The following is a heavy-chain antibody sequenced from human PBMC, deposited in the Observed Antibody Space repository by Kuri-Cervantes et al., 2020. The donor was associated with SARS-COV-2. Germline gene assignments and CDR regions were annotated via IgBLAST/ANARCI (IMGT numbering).Heavy chain of an antibody. V-gene: IGHV4-4*02. CDR1: GDSISDSNNW. CDR3: ARVRYYYDRSGSHRYMDV. Sequence: SETLSLTCAVSGDSISDSNNWWSWVRRPPGKGLEWIGEIYHSGSTNYSPSFKSRVTMSIDASKNHFSLKLNSVTAADTAVYYCARVRYYYDRSGSHRYMDVWGKGTTVTVSS. CDR2: IYHSGST. D-gene: IGHD3-22*01. J-gene: IGHJ6*03.